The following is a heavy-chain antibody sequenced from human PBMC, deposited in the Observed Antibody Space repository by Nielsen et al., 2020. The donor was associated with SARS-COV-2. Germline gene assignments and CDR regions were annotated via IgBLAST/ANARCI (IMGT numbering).Heavy chain of an antibody. CDR2: IYSGGST. CDR1: GFSVSSHD. J-gene: IGHJ4*02. CDR3: ATARGGDGYNYGEFDY. V-gene: IGHV3-53*01. D-gene: IGHD5-24*01. Sequence: GESLKISCAASGFSVSSHDMSWVRQAPGKGLEWVSVIYSGGSTYYADSVKGRFTISRDNSKNTLYLQMNSLRAEDTAVYYCATARGGDGYNYGEFDYWGQGTLVTVSS.